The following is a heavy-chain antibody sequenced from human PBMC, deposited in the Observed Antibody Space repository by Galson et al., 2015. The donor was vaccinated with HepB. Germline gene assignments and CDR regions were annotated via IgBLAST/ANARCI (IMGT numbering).Heavy chain of an antibody. CDR2: IIPIFGTA. CDR1: GGTFSSYA. V-gene: IGHV1-69*13. D-gene: IGHD6-19*01. J-gene: IGHJ5*02. CDR3: ARDHSSGWRYNWFDP. Sequence: SVTVSCKASGGTFSSYAISWVRQAPGQGLEWMGGIIPIFGTANYAQKFQGRVTITADESTSTAYMELSSLRSEDTAVYYCARDHSSGWRYNWFDPWGQGTLVTVSS.